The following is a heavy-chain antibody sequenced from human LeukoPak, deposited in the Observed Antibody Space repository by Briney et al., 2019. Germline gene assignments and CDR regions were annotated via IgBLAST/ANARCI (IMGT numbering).Heavy chain of an antibody. J-gene: IGHJ5*02. V-gene: IGHV1-2*02. CDR3: ARGSSIVTSAIDWFDP. Sequence: ASVKVSCNSSGYTFTGYYMHWVRQAPGQGLEWMGWINPNSGGTHYAQKFQGRVTMTRDTSINTAYMELSRLRSDDTAIYYCARGSSIVTSAIDWFDPWGQGALGAVSS. CDR1: GYTFTGYY. D-gene: IGHD2-2*01. CDR2: INPNSGGT.